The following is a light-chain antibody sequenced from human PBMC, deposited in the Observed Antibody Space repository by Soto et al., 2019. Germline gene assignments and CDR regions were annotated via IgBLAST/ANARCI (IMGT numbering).Light chain of an antibody. J-gene: IGLJ3*02. V-gene: IGLV2-14*01. CDR3: SSYTISGTGV. CDR2: EVS. Sequence: QSALTQPASVSGSPGQSITISCTGTSSDVGGYNHVSWYQQYSGKVPKLMIYEVSNRPSGVSNRFSGSKSGNTASLTISGLQAEDEADYYCSSYTISGTGVFGGGTKLTVL. CDR1: SSDVGGYNH.